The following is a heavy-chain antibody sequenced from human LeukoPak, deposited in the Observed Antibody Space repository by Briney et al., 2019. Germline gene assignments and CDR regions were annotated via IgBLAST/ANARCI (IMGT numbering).Heavy chain of an antibody. CDR2: ISGSGGST. CDR3: AKDASGGYSPDY. CDR1: GFTFSSYA. J-gene: IGHJ4*02. D-gene: IGHD1-26*01. Sequence: GGSLRLSCADSGFTFSSYAMSWVRQAPGKGLEWVSSISGSGGSTYYADSVKGRFTISRDNSKNTLYLQMNSLRAEDTAVYYCAKDASGGYSPDYWGQGTLVTVSS. V-gene: IGHV3-23*01.